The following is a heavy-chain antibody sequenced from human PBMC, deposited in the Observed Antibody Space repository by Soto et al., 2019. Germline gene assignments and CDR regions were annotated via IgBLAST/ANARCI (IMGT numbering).Heavy chain of an antibody. V-gene: IGHV3-30-3*01. CDR3: AGGSVYGYQHYNFGK. D-gene: IGHD5-18*01. J-gene: IGHJ4*02. Sequence: QPGGSLRLSCAASGFTFSSYAMHWVRQAPGKGLEWVAVISYDGSNKYYADSVKGRFTISRDNSKNTLYLQMNSLRAEDTAVYYCAGGSVYGYQHYNFGKWGQETRITVS. CDR1: GFTFSSYA. CDR2: ISYDGSNK.